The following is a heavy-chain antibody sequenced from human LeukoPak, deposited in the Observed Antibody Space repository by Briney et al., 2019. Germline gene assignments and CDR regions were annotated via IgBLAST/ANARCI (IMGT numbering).Heavy chain of an antibody. Sequence: SGGSLRLSCAASGFTFSSYAMSWVRQAPGKGLEWVSAISGSGGSTYYADSVKGRFTISRDNSKNTLYLQMNSLRAEDTAVYYCAKVIAAAGTYYYYMDVWGKGTTVTVSS. CDR3: AKVIAAAGTYYYYMDV. CDR1: GFTFSSYA. J-gene: IGHJ6*03. CDR2: ISGSGGST. V-gene: IGHV3-23*01. D-gene: IGHD6-13*01.